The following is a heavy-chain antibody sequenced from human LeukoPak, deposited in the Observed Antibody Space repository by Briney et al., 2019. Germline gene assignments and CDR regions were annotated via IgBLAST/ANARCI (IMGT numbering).Heavy chain of an antibody. V-gene: IGHV3-48*02. J-gene: IGHJ4*02. CDR1: GFTFSSYS. CDR2: ISSSSNTI. CDR3: ARGETSVTSYLNF. Sequence: GGSLRLSCAASGFTFSSYSMNWVRQAPGKGLEWVSYISSSSNTIYYADSVKGRFTISRDNAKNSLYLQMNSLRDEDTAVYYCARGETSVTSYLNFWGQGTLVTVSS. D-gene: IGHD4-17*01.